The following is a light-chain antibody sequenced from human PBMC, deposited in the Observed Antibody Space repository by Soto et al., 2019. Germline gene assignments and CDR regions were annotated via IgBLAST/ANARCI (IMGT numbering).Light chain of an antibody. CDR3: SSYAGSNNYV. CDR1: SSDVGGYNY. Sequence: QSALTQPASVSGSPGQSITISCTGTSSDVGGYNYVSWYQQHPGKAPKLIIYEVTHRPSGVPDRFSGSKSGNTASLTVSGLQAEDEGDYYCSSYAGSNNYVFGTGTKLTVL. J-gene: IGLJ1*01. V-gene: IGLV2-8*01. CDR2: EVT.